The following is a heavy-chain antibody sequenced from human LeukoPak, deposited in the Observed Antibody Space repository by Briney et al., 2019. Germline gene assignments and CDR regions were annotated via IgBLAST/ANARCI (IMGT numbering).Heavy chain of an antibody. CDR3: ATSGSGGNYPLDY. D-gene: IGHD1-26*01. J-gene: IGHJ4*02. CDR2: ITRSSSYI. Sequence: GGSLRLSCAASGFTFSSYAMNWVRQAPGKGLEWVSSITRSSSYIYYADSVRGRFTISRDNAKNSLFLQVNSLRAEDTALYYCATSGSGGNYPLDYWGQGTLVTVSS. CDR1: GFTFSSYA. V-gene: IGHV3-21*01.